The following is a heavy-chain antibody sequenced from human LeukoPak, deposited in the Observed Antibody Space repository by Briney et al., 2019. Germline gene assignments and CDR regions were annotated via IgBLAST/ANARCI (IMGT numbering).Heavy chain of an antibody. J-gene: IGHJ3*02. V-gene: IGHV4-39*01. CDR2: IYYSGST. CDR3: ARRWIAVAGIAFDI. CDR1: GDSISSNSYY. Sequence: SETLSLTCTVSGDSISSNSYYWGWIRQPPGKGLEWIGSIYYSGSTYYNPSLKSRVTISVDTSKNQFSLKLSSVTAADTAVYYCARRWIAVAGIAFDIWGQGTMVTVSS. D-gene: IGHD6-19*01.